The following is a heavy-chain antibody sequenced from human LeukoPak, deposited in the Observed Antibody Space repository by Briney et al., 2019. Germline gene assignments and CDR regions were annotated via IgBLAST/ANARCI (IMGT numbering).Heavy chain of an antibody. CDR2: IIPIVGVG. Sequence: SVKVSCKSSGGTFSSYAISWVRQAPGQGLEWMGRIIPIVGVGNYAQKFQGRVTITADRSTSTVYMELSSLRSEDTAMYYCARDLHYYDSSGYVWGQGTLVTVSS. CDR1: GGTFSSYA. D-gene: IGHD3-22*01. J-gene: IGHJ4*02. CDR3: ARDLHYYDSSGYV. V-gene: IGHV1-69*04.